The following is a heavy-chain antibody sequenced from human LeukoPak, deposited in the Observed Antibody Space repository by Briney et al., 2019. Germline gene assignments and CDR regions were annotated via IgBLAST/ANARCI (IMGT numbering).Heavy chain of an antibody. CDR3: ASALLLWFGESRPYGMDV. J-gene: IGHJ6*02. Sequence: SQTLSLTCAISGDSVSSNSAAWNWIRQSPSRGLEWLGRTYYRSKWYNDYAVSVKSRITINPDTSKNQFSLQLNSVTPEDTAVYYCASALLLWFGESRPYGMDVWGQGTTVTVSS. CDR1: GDSVSSNSAA. D-gene: IGHD3-10*01. V-gene: IGHV6-1*01. CDR2: TYYRSKWYN.